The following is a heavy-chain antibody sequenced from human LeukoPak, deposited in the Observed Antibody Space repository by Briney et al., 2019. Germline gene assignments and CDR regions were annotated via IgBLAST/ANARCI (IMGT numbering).Heavy chain of an antibody. Sequence: GESLKISCAASGFTFSSYWMHWVRQDPGKGLVWVSYIRGDGTSTSYADSVKGRFTISRDNAKNTLYLQMNSLRVEDTAVYYCARVGGVSGRAFDMWGQGTMVTVSS. CDR2: IRGDGTST. V-gene: IGHV3-74*01. D-gene: IGHD6-25*01. CDR1: GFTFSSYW. J-gene: IGHJ3*02. CDR3: ARVGGVSGRAFDM.